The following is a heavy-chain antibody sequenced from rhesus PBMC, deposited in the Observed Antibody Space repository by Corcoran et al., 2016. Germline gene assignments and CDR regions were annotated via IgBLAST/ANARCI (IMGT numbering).Heavy chain of an antibody. CDR2: ISGSGGST. V-gene: IGHV4-173*01. J-gene: IGHJ4*01. CDR1: GGSISSNY. D-gene: IGHD4-23*01. Sequence: QLQLQESGPGLVKPSETLSLTCAVSGGSISSNYWSWSRQPPGKGLEWIGRISGSGGSTDYNPSLKSRVTISTDTAKNQLSLKLSSVTAADTAVYYCARDPPYSNYFDYWGQGVLVTVSS. CDR3: ARDPPYSNYFDY.